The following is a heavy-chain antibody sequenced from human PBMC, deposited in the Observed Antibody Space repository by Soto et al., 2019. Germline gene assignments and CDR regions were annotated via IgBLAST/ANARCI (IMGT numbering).Heavy chain of an antibody. V-gene: IGHV1-46*01. J-gene: IGHJ6*02. Sequence: GASVKVSCKAPADTFTSYYIHWVRQAPGNGLEWMGIINPNGGSTRFAQTFQGRITMTTDTSTSTVYMELRSLRSEDTAVYYCAREVSSRNVGTNYYYYGMDVWGQGTTVTVSS. CDR3: AREVSSRNVGTNYYYYGMDV. D-gene: IGHD6-13*01. CDR1: ADTFTSYY. CDR2: INPNGGST.